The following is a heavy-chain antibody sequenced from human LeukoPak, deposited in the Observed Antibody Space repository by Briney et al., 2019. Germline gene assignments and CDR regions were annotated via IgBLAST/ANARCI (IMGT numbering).Heavy chain of an antibody. Sequence: GGSLRLSCAASGFTFSSYGMHWVRQAPGKGLEWVAVISYDGSNKYYADSVKGRFTISRDNSKNTLYLQMNSLRAEDTAVYYCAKAPWTAVAARQVPIDYWGQGTLVTVSS. CDR1: GFTFSSYG. D-gene: IGHD6-19*01. J-gene: IGHJ4*02. V-gene: IGHV3-30*18. CDR2: ISYDGSNK. CDR3: AKAPWTAVAARQVPIDY.